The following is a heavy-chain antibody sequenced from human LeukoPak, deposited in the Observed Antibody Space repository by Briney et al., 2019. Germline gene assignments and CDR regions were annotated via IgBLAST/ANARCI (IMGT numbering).Heavy chain of an antibody. J-gene: IGHJ3*02. CDR1: GGSISIFSYY. V-gene: IGHV4-39*01. CDR2: LYYSGST. CDR3: ARRVLGVGAFYI. Sequence: PSETLSLTCAVSGGSISIFSYYWGWIRQPPGKGLEWIGSLYYSGSTYYNPSLKSRITISVDRSKNQFSLKLSSVTAADTAVYYCARRVLGVGAFYIWGQGTMVTVSS.